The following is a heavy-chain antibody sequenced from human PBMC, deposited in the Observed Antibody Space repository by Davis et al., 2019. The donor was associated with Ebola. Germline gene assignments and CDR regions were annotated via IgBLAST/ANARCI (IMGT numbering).Heavy chain of an antibody. CDR2: IYYSGST. V-gene: IGHV4-34*01. D-gene: IGHD3-10*01. Sequence: MPSETLSLTCAVYGGSFSGYYWSWIRQPPGKGLEWIGSIYYSGSTYYNPSLKSRVTISVDTSKNQFSLKLSSVTAADTAVYYCALGVSNAFDIWGQGTMVTVSS. CDR1: GGSFSGYY. J-gene: IGHJ3*02. CDR3: ALGVSNAFDI.